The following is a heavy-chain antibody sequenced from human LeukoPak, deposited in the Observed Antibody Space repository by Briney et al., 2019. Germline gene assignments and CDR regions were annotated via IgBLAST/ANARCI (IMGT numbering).Heavy chain of an antibody. J-gene: IGHJ4*02. CDR3: AHGAGFGELPLNY. CDR1: GFTFNKYG. CDR2: ISGSGGST. D-gene: IGHD3-10*01. V-gene: IGHV3-23*01. Sequence: GGSLRLSCAASGFTFNKYGMSWVRQAPGKGLEWVSAISGSGGSTYYADSVKGRFTISRDNSKNTLYLQMNSLRAEDTAVYYCAHGAGFGELPLNYWGQGTLVTVSS.